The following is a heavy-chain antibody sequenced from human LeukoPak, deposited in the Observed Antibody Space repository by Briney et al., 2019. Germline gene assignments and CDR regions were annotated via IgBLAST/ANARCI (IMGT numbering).Heavy chain of an antibody. V-gene: IGHV3-49*04. Sequence: GRSLRLSCTISGFTFSDYVLTWVRQAPGKGLEWVSFIRTGGTTEYAASVKGRFTISRDDSKSIAYLQMNSLETEDTAVYYCTRWVVNSNLDYWGQGTLVTVSS. CDR1: GFTFSDYV. D-gene: IGHD5-18*01. J-gene: IGHJ4*02. CDR2: IRTGGTT. CDR3: TRWVVNSNLDY.